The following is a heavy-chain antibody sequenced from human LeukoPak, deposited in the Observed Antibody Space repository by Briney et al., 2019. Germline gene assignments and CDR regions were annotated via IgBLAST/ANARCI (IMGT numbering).Heavy chain of an antibody. D-gene: IGHD3-22*01. Sequence: SETLSLTCAVYGGSFSGYYWSWIRQLPGKGLEWIGEINHSGSTNYNPSLKSRVTISVDTSKNQFSLKLSSVTAADTAVYYCARGPRYYYDSSGYYYGYWGQGTLVTVSS. J-gene: IGHJ4*02. V-gene: IGHV4-34*01. CDR2: INHSGST. CDR3: ARGPRYYYDSSGYYYGY. CDR1: GGSFSGYY.